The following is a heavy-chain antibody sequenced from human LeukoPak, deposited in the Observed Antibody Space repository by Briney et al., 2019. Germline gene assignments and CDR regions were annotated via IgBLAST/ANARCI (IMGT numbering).Heavy chain of an antibody. CDR3: AKDDESGSSGWYYFDY. Sequence: GGSLRLSCAAPGFTFSSYAMHWVRQAPGKGLEWVAVISYDGSNKYYADSVKGRFTISRDNSKNTLYLQMNSLRAEDTAVYYCAKDDESGSSGWYYFDYWGQGTLVTVSS. CDR1: GFTFSSYA. J-gene: IGHJ4*02. D-gene: IGHD6-19*01. V-gene: IGHV3-30*04. CDR2: ISYDGSNK.